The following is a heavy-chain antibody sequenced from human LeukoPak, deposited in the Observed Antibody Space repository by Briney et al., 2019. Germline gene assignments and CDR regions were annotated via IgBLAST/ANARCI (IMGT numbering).Heavy chain of an antibody. V-gene: IGHV1-69*04. Sequence: GSSVKVSCXASGGTFSSYAISWVRQAPGQGLEWMGRIIPILGIANYAQKFQGRVTITADKSTSTAYMELSSLRSEDTAVYYCARDPFGPKDWFDPWGQGTLVTVSS. J-gene: IGHJ5*02. CDR2: IIPILGIA. CDR3: ARDPFGPKDWFDP. D-gene: IGHD3-16*01. CDR1: GGTFSSYA.